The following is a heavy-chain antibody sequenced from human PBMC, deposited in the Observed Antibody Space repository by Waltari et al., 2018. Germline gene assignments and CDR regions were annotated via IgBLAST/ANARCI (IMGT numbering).Heavy chain of an antibody. J-gene: IGHJ4*02. V-gene: IGHV3-30-3*01. D-gene: IGHD2-2*01. CDR3: ARIRGGVPAAILFDY. Sequence: VQLVESGGGVVQPGRSLRLSCAASGFTFSSYAMHWVRQAPGKGLEWVAVISYDGSNKYYADSVKGRFTISRDNSKNTLYLQMNSLRAEDTAVYYCARIRGGVPAAILFDYWGQGTLVTVSS. CDR2: ISYDGSNK. CDR1: GFTFSSYA.